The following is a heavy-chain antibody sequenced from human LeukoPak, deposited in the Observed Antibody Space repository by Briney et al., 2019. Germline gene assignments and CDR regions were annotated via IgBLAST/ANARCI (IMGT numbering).Heavy chain of an antibody. CDR1: GGTFSGYT. D-gene: IGHD5-24*01. Sequence: SVKVSCKASGGTFSGYTISWVRQAPGRGLEWMGRIIPILGIANYAQKFQGRVTITADKSTSTAYMELSSLRSEDTAVYYCAREIRDGYNYDTYFDYWGQGTLVTVSS. V-gene: IGHV1-69*04. J-gene: IGHJ4*02. CDR2: IIPILGIA. CDR3: AREIRDGYNYDTYFDY.